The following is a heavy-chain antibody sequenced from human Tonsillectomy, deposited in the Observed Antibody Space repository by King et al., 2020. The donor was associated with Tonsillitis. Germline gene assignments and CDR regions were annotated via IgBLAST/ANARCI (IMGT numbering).Heavy chain of an antibody. D-gene: IGHD3-3*01. Sequence: QLQESGPGLLKPSETLSLTCTVSGRSISSYYWSWIRQPPGKGLGWIGCIYYNGSTNYNPSLKRRVTISVDTSKNQISLKLSSVTAADPALYYCAAQTYYDFWSGYNFDYWGQGTLVTVSS. CDR1: GRSISSYY. CDR2: IYYNGST. CDR3: AAQTYYDFWSGYNFDY. J-gene: IGHJ4*02. V-gene: IGHV4-59*01.